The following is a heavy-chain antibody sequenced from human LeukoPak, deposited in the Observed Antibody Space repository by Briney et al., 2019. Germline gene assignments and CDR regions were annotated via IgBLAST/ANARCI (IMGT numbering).Heavy chain of an antibody. J-gene: IGHJ3*02. CDR2: ISSSGSTI. Sequence: GGSLRLSCAASGFTFSSYEMNWVRQAPGKGLEWVSYISSSGSTIYYADSVKGRFTISRDNAKNSLYLQMNSLRAEDTAVYYCARETTVVFHDAFDIWGQGTMVTVSS. CDR1: GFTFSSYE. V-gene: IGHV3-48*03. D-gene: IGHD4-23*01. CDR3: ARETTVVFHDAFDI.